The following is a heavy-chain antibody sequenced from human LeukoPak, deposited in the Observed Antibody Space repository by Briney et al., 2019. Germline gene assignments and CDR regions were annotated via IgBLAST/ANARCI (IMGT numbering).Heavy chain of an antibody. V-gene: IGHV1-8*03. CDR2: MNPNSGNT. J-gene: IGHJ5*02. CDR3: TTDPGYFPRATTNWFDP. D-gene: IGHD1-14*01. CDR1: GYTFTSYD. Sequence: ASVKVSCKASGYTFTSYDINWVRQATGQGLEWMGWMNPNSGNTGYAQKFQGRVTITRNTSISTAYMELNSLKTEDTAVYYCTTDPGYFPRATTNWFDPWGQGTLVTVSS.